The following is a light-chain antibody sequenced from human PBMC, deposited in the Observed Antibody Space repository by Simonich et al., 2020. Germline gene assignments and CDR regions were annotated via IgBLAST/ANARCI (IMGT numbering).Light chain of an antibody. CDR3: QQYYSTPRT. V-gene: IGKV4-1*01. Sequence: DIVMTQSPDSLAVSLGERATINGKSSQSVFYSSNNKNYLAWYQQKPGQPPKLLIYWATTRESGVPDRFSGSGSGTDFTRTISSLQAEDVAVYYCQQYYSTPRTFGQGTKVEIK. CDR1: QSVFYSSNNKNY. J-gene: IGKJ1*01. CDR2: WAT.